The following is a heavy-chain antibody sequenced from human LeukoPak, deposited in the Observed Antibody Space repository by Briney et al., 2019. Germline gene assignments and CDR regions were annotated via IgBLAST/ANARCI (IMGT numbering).Heavy chain of an antibody. V-gene: IGHV1-69*04. CDR2: IIPILGIA. Sequence: ASVKVSCKASGYTFTSYGISWVRQAPGQGLEWMGRIIPILGIANYAQKFQGRVTITADKPTSTAYMELSSLRSEDTAVYYCARVIPSIAAAGNFDYWGQGTLVTVSS. J-gene: IGHJ4*02. D-gene: IGHD6-13*01. CDR3: ARVIPSIAAAGNFDY. CDR1: GYTFTSYG.